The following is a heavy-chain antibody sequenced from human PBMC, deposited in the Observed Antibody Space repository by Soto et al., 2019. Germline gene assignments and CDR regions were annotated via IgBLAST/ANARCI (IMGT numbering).Heavy chain of an antibody. CDR2: MSFDGTYK. D-gene: IGHD4-17*01. CDR1: GFRFSDYG. CDR3: AKDRRDGEYNSVYDF. Sequence: QVQLAESGGGVAQPGGSLRLSCVGSGFRFSDYGMHWVRQAPGKGLEWVAMMSFDGTYKYYADSVKGRFIISRDNSKNTLYLQMNSLRAEDTAVYYCAKDRRDGEYNSVYDFWGQGTLVTVSS. J-gene: IGHJ4*02. V-gene: IGHV3-30*18.